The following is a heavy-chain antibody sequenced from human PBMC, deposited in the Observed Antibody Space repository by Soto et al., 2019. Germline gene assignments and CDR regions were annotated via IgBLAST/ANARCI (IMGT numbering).Heavy chain of an antibody. CDR3: ARGHPEQWSLYYFDY. CDR1: GYTFTSYG. D-gene: IGHD6-19*01. Sequence: QVQLVQSGAEVKKPGASVKVSCKASGYTFTSYGISWVRQAPGQGLEWMGWISAYNGNTNYAQKLQGRVTMTTDTPTSTADRELRSLRSDDTAVYYCARGHPEQWSLYYFDYWGQVSLVTVST. J-gene: IGHJ4*02. V-gene: IGHV1-18*01. CDR2: ISAYNGNT.